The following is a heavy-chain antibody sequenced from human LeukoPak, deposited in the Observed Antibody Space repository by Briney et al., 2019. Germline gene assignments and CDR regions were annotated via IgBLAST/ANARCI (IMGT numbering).Heavy chain of an antibody. J-gene: IGHJ4*02. V-gene: IGHV3-23*01. CDR2: ISGSGANT. D-gene: IGHD3-22*01. Sequence: PGGSLRLSCAASGITFSSYAMSWVRQAPGKGLEWVSGISGSGANTHYADSVKGRFTISRDNSNNTLYLQMNSLRAEDTAVYYCAKEGDYYDGSGYWDYWGQGTLVTVSS. CDR3: AKEGDYYDGSGYWDY. CDR1: GITFSSYA.